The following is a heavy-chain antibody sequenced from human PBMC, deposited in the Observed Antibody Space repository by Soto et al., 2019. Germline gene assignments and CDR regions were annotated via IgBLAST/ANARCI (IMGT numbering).Heavy chain of an antibody. CDR1: GGTFSSYA. J-gene: IGHJ6*02. CDR3: ATCSGYVEGGCYYYGMDV. CDR2: IIPIFGTA. V-gene: IGHV1-69*12. D-gene: IGHD5-12*01. Sequence: QVQLVQSGAEVKKPGSSVKVSCKASGGTFSSYAISWVRQAPGQGLEWMGGIIPIFGTANYAQKFQGRVTIPADESTSTAYMELSSLRAEDTAVYYGATCSGYVEGGCYYYGMDVWGQGTTVTVSS.